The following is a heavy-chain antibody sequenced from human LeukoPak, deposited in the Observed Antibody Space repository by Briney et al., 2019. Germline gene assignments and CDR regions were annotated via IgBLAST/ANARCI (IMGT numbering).Heavy chain of an antibody. CDR3: ARERSGSSAY. CDR1: GFTFSSYS. V-gene: IGHV3-48*04. D-gene: IGHD3-10*01. CDR2: ISSSGSTI. J-gene: IGHJ4*02. Sequence: GGSLGLSCAASGFTFSSYSMNWVRQAPGKGLEWVSYISSSGSTIYYADSVKGRFTISRDNAKNSLYLQMNSLRAEDTAVYYCARERSGSSAYWGQGTLVTVSS.